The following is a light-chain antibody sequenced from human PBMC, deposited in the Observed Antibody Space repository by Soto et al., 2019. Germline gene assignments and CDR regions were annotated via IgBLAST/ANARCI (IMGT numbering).Light chain of an antibody. CDR2: AAS. V-gene: IGKV1-27*01. CDR1: QGISNY. Sequence: DIQMTQSPSSLSASVGGRVTIACRASQGISNYLAWYQQKPGKVPKLLIYAASTLQSGVPSRFSGSGSGTDFTLTISSLQPADVATYYCQNYNSAPPGTFGQGTKVDIK. J-gene: IGKJ1*01. CDR3: QNYNSAPPGT.